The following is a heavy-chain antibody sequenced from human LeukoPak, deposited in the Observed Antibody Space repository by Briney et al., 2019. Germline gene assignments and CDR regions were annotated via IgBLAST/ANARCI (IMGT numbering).Heavy chain of an antibody. CDR1: GFTFSSYA. CDR3: AKGGELLVYDAFDI. Sequence: GGSLRLSRAASGFTFSSYAMHWVRQAPGKGLEWVAVISYDGSNKYYADSVKGRFTTSRDNSKNTLYLQMNSLRAEDTAVYYCAKGGELLVYDAFDIWGQGTMVTVSS. J-gene: IGHJ3*02. V-gene: IGHV3-30*04. D-gene: IGHD1-26*01. CDR2: ISYDGSNK.